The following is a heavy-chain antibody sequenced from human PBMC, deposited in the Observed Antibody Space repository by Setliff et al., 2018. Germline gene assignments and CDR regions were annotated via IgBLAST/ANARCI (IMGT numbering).Heavy chain of an antibody. J-gene: IGHJ4*02. CDR2: IYHTGTT. Sequence: ATLSLPCTVSGGSISRSSYYWGWIRQPPGKGLEWIGSIYHTGTTYYNPSLKSRVTMSVDSSKKQLSLKLTTVTAADTAVYYCRVWVDMIEVDSWAQGTLVTVSS. D-gene: IGHD3-22*01. CDR1: GGSISRSSYY. CDR3: RVWVDMIEVDS. V-gene: IGHV4-39*07.